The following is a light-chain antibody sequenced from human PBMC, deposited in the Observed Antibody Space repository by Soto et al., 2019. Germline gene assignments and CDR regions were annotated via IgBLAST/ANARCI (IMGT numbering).Light chain of an antibody. CDR1: QSVSSTS. CDR3: QQYGSSPTT. V-gene: IGKV3-20*01. Sequence: XIVLTQAPGTVSLSPGERSTLSCRSIQSVSSTSFAWYQQKPGQPPRLLIYGASSRATGIPERLSGSGSGKDFTITITRLEPEDFAVYYCQQYGSSPTTFGQGTKV. J-gene: IGKJ1*01. CDR2: GAS.